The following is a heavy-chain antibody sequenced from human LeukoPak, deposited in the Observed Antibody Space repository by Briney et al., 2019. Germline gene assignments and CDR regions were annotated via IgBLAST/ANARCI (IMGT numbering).Heavy chain of an antibody. CDR3: ATFVGIVSGTYTVPGGLLV. CDR2: IKHDGTEK. D-gene: IGHD2-2*03. CDR1: EFSPTNFW. J-gene: IGHJ6*04. V-gene: IGHV3-7*01. Sequence: GGSLRLSCVASEFSPTNFWMTWVRRAPGRGLEWVANIKHDGTEKFYVDSVKGRFTISRDDAKNSLYLQMNSLRAEDTAVYYCATFVGIVSGTYTVPGGLLVWGKGTTVTVSS.